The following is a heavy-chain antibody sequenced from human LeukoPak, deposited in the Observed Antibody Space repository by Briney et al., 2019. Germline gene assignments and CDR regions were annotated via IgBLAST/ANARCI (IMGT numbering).Heavy chain of an antibody. CDR2: IYYSGST. CDR1: GGSISSSSYY. CDR3: ARDIWEPFDY. J-gene: IGHJ4*02. Sequence: SETLSLTCTVSGGSISSSSYYWGWIRQPPGKGLEWIGSIYYSGSTYYNPSLKSRVTISVDTSKNQFSLKLSSVTAADTAVYYCARDIWEPFDYWGQGTLVTVSS. V-gene: IGHV4-39*07. D-gene: IGHD1-14*01.